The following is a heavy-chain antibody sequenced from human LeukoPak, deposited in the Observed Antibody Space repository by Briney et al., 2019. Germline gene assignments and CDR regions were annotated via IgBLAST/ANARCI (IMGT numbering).Heavy chain of an antibody. V-gene: IGHV3-20*04. CDR1: GFTFDDYG. Sequence: GGSLRLSCAASGFTFDDYGMSWVRQAPGKGLEWVSGINWNGGSTGYADSVKGRFTISRDNAKNSLYLQMNSLRAEDAALYYCARDRGFLYFDYWGQGTLVTVSS. CDR3: ARDRGFLYFDY. CDR2: INWNGGST. J-gene: IGHJ4*02. D-gene: IGHD3-10*01.